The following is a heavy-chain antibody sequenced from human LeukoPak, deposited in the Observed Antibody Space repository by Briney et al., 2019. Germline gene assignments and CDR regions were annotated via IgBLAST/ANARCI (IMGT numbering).Heavy chain of an antibody. CDR2: IYENGGTT. Sequence: GGSLRLSCVGSGFTFRSHAMSWVRQAPEKGLEFVSGIYENGGTTYYADSVKGRFTISRDNAKNSLYLQMNSLRDEDTAVYYCARDIPASDYGMDVWGQGTTVTVSS. V-gene: IGHV3-23*01. CDR3: ARDIPASDYGMDV. J-gene: IGHJ6*02. CDR1: GFTFRSHA.